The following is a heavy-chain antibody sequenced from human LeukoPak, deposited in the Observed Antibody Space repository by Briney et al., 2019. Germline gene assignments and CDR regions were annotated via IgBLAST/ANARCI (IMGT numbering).Heavy chain of an antibody. CDR1: GFTFSSYW. CDR3: SGRDSSRSPRAY. V-gene: IGHV3-7*01. CDR2: INPDGNEK. Sequence: PGGSLRLSCAASGFTFSSYWMSWVRLAPGRGLEWLANINPDGNEKYYVDSVKGRFAMSRDNAKNEVYLEMNSLRAEDTGVYYCSGRDSSRSPRAYWGQGTLVSVSS. D-gene: IGHD6-13*01. J-gene: IGHJ4*02.